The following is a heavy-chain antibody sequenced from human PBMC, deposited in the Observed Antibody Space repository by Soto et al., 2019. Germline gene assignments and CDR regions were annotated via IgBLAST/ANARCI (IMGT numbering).Heavy chain of an antibody. Sequence: EVQLVESGGGLVQPGGSLRLSCAASGFTLSSYWMHWVRQAPGKGLVWVPRINSDGSSTSYADSVKGRFTISRDNAKNTLYLQMNSLRAEDTAVYYCARDPGTGYYDSSGYYYDWGQGTLVTVSS. CDR2: INSDGSST. V-gene: IGHV3-74*01. CDR1: GFTLSSYW. CDR3: ARDPGTGYYDSSGYYYD. J-gene: IGHJ4*02. D-gene: IGHD3-22*01.